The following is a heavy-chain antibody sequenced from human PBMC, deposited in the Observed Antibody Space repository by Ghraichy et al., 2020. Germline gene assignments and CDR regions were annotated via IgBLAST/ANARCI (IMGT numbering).Heavy chain of an antibody. J-gene: IGHJ6*02. CDR2: ITSSGRTI. CDR1: GFTFSGSN. D-gene: IGHD4-23*01. CDR3: ARASTVVRFYYYDGMDV. Sequence: GESLNISCVGSGFTFSGSNLNWVRLSPGKGLEWVSYITSSGRTIFYADAVKGRFTISRDNAQNSLYLQMNSLRDEDTAVYYCARASTVVRFYYYDGMDVWGQGTTVTVSS. V-gene: IGHV3-48*02.